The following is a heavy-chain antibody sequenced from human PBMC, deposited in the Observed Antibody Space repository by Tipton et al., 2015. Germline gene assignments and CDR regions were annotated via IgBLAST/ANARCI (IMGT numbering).Heavy chain of an antibody. J-gene: IGHJ4*02. CDR1: AYSISSDYY. D-gene: IGHD4-23*01. V-gene: IGHV4-38-2*01. Sequence: TLSLTCAVSAYSISSDYYWGWIRQPPGKGLEWIGSISHSGNTYYNPSLKSRVTMSRDTSKNRFSLKLTSVTAADTAVYYCARARGRHGGLFDSWGQGTLVTVSS. CDR2: ISHSGNT. CDR3: ARARGRHGGLFDS.